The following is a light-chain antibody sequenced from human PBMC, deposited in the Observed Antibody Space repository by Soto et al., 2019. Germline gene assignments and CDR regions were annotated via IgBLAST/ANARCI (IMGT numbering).Light chain of an antibody. Sequence: QSVLTQPPSVSAAPGQKVTISCSGSSSNIGNNYVSWYQQLPGTAPKLLIYDNNKRPSGIPDRFSGSKSGTSATLGITGLQTGDEADYYCGTWDSSPSAGYVFGTGTKLTVL. V-gene: IGLV1-51*01. CDR1: SSNIGNNY. J-gene: IGLJ1*01. CDR2: DNN. CDR3: GTWDSSPSAGYV.